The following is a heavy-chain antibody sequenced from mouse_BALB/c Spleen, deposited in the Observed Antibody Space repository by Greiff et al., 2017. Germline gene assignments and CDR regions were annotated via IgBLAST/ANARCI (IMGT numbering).Heavy chain of an antibody. CDR2: IDPANGNT. CDR1: GFNIKDTY. D-gene: IGHD2-1*01. CDR3: ARYGNFYYAMDY. V-gene: IGHV14-3*02. Sequence: EVKLVESGAELVKPGASVKLSCTASGFNIKDTYMHWVKQRPEQGLEWIGRIDPANGNTKYDPKFQGKATITADTSSNTAYLQLSSLTSEDTAVYYCARYGNFYYAMDYWGQGTSVTVSS. J-gene: IGHJ4*01.